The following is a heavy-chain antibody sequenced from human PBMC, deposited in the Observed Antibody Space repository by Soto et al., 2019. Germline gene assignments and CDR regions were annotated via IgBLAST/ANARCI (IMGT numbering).Heavy chain of an antibody. CDR1: GFTFSDYY. D-gene: IGHD5-12*01. V-gene: IGHV3-11*06. J-gene: IGHJ4*02. Sequence: LRLSCAASGFTFSDYYMSWIRQAPGKGLEWVSYISSSSSYTNYADSVKGRFTISRDNAKNSLYLQMNSLRAEDTAVYYCARDTGGWLQFGIDYWGQGTLVTVSS. CDR2: ISSSSSYT. CDR3: ARDTGGWLQFGIDY.